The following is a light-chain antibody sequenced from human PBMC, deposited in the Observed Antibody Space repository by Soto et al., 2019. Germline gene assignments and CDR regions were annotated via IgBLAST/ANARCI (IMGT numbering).Light chain of an antibody. J-gene: IGKJ5*01. CDR1: QSVSSSY. CDR3: QQYGSSPLT. V-gene: IGKV3-20*01. Sequence: EIVLTQSPGTLSLSPGERATLSCRASQSVSSSYLAWYQQKPGQAPRLLIYGASRRATGIPDRFSGSGSGTDFTLTISRLEPEDFAVYYCQQYGSSPLTFGQGTRLEMK. CDR2: GAS.